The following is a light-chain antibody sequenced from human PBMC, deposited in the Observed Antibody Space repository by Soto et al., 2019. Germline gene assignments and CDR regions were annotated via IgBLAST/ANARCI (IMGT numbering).Light chain of an antibody. CDR1: SSDIGYHNR. CDR2: EVS. V-gene: IGLV2-18*02. CDR3: SSFASSATLV. Sequence: QSALTQPPSVSGSPGQSVTISCTGTSSDIGYHNRVSWYQQPPGTAPKLMIYEVSTRYSGVPDRFSGSKSGNTASLTISGLQAEDEADYYCSSFASSATLVFGGGTQLT. J-gene: IGLJ3*02.